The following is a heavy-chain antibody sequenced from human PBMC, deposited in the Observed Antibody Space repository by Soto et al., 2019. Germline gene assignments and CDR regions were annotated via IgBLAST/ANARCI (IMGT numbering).Heavy chain of an antibody. D-gene: IGHD2-15*01. CDR1: GGTFSSYT. CDR2: IIPILGIA. CDR3: ARDCSGGSCYSVGWFDP. J-gene: IGHJ5*02. V-gene: IGHV1-69*02. Sequence: QVQLVQSGAEVKKPGSSVKVSCKASGGTFSSYTISWVRQAPGQGLEWMGRIIPILGIANYAQKFQGRVTITADNSTNRAYMERRSLGSEDTAVYYCARDCSGGSCYSVGWFDPWGQGTLVTVSS.